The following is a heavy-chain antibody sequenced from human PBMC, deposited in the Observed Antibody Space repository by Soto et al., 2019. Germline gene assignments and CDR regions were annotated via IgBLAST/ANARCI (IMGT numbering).Heavy chain of an antibody. CDR2: ISAYNGNT. D-gene: IGHD3-3*01. CDR1: GYTFTSYG. Sequence: QVQLVQSGAEVKKPGASVKVSCKASGYTFTSYGISWVRQAPGQGLEWMGWISAYNGNTNYAQKLQGRVTMNTDTSTSTAYMELRSLRSDDTAVYYCAREIPNYDFWSGYYFTHYGMDVWGQGTTVTVSS. J-gene: IGHJ6*02. CDR3: AREIPNYDFWSGYYFTHYGMDV. V-gene: IGHV1-18*01.